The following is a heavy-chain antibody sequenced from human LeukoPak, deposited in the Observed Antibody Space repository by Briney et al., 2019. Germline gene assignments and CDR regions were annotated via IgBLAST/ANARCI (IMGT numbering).Heavy chain of an antibody. J-gene: IGHJ3*02. D-gene: IGHD2/OR15-2a*01. CDR2: ISWNNATI. V-gene: IGHV3-9*01. CDR1: GFTFDDSA. Sequence: GGSLRLSCAASGFTFDDSAMHWVRQAPGKGLEWVSGISWNNATIGYADSVKGRFTISRDNAKNSLYPQMNSLRAEDTAFYYCVKSAYFAIGFDMWGQGTLVTVSS. CDR3: VKSAYFAIGFDM.